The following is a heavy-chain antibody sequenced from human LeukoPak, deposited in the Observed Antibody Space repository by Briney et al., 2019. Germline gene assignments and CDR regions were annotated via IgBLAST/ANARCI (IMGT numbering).Heavy chain of an antibody. J-gene: IGHJ4*02. V-gene: IGHV4-59*12. CDR2: MYYSGST. CDR3: ARRIVGGTSYFDY. CDR1: GGSISTYY. Sequence: SETLSLTCTVSGGSISTYYWSWIRQPPGKGLEWIGYMYYSGSTNYNPSLKSRVTISVDTSKNRFSLNLRSVTASDTAVYYCARRIVGGTSYFDYWGQGTLVTVSS. D-gene: IGHD1-26*01.